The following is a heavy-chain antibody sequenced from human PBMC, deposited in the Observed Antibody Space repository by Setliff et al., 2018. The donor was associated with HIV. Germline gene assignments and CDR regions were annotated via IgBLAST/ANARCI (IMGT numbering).Heavy chain of an antibody. D-gene: IGHD4-17*01. J-gene: IGHJ4*02. V-gene: IGHV1-2*02. CDR2: IKLSSGGT. CDR3: ARDPPGHGDSNDY. CDR1: GNSFNGDF. Sequence: ASVKVSCKAPGNSFNGDFLNWVRQAPGQGLEWMGNIKLSSGGTKFAQKFLGRVTMTRDTSTNTAFMELRRLNSDDTAVYYCARDPPGHGDSNDYWGQGTLVTVSS.